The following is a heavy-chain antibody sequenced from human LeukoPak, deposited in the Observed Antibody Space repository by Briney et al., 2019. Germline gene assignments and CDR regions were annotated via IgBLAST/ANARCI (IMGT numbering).Heavy chain of an antibody. J-gene: IGHJ4*02. Sequence: GRSLRLSCAASGFTFSSYAMHWVRQAPGKGLEWVAVISYDGSNKYYADSVKGRFTISRDNSKNTLYLQMNSLRAEDTAVYYCARDTRLHDFDYWGQGTLVTVSS. CDR1: GFTFSSYA. CDR2: ISYDGSNK. CDR3: ARDTRLHDFDY. V-gene: IGHV3-30-3*01. D-gene: IGHD4-4*01.